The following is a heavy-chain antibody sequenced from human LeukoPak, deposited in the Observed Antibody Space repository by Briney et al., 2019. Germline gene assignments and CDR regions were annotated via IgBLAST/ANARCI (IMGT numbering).Heavy chain of an antibody. CDR3: ARDTGYSNYDY. CDR2: INSDGTST. V-gene: IGHV3-74*01. D-gene: IGHD4-11*01. J-gene: IGHJ4*02. CDR1: GFTFITYW. Sequence: XGSLRLSCAASGFTFITYWMHWVRQAPGKGLVWVSRINSDGTSTTYADSVKGRFTISRDNAKNTLYLQMNSLRADDTAMYYCARDTGYSNYDYWGQGTLVTVSS.